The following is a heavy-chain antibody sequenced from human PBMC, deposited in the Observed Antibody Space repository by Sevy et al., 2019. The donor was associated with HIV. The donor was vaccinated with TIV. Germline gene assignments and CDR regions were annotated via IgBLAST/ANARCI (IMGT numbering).Heavy chain of an antibody. D-gene: IGHD6-13*01. J-gene: IGHJ4*02. CDR3: TTKAPIAAVGTDY. CDR2: IKSKTDGETT. V-gene: IGHV3-15*07. Sequence: GGSLRLSCVASGFTFTNAWMDWVRQAPGKGLEWVGRIKSKTDGETTAYAAPVKGRFSISRDDSKNTLYLQMNSLKTEDTDVYYCTTKAPIAAVGTDYWGQGTLVTVSS. CDR1: GFTFTNAW.